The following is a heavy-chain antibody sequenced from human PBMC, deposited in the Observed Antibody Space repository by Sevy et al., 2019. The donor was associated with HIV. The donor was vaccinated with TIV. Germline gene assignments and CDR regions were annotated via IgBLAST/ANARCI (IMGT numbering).Heavy chain of an antibody. Sequence: SETLSLTCSVSGASISRSYWWTWVRQSPGKGLEWIGEVYHSGTTNYNPSLKSRVSISVDTSKNQFSLKLTSVTAADTAIYYCARGGLFYYVLFDMWGQGTMVTVSS. V-gene: IGHV4-4*02. CDR1: GASISRSYW. CDR2: VYHSGTT. CDR3: ARGGLFYYVLFDM. J-gene: IGHJ3*02. D-gene: IGHD3-10*02.